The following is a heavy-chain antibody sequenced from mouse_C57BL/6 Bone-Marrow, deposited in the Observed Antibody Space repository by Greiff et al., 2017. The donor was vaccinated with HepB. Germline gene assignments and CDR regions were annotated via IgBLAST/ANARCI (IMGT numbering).Heavy chain of an antibody. CDR2: IDPSDSYT. D-gene: IGHD3-3*01. CDR3: ASEGDTSIDY. Sequence: QVQLQQPGAELVKPGASVKLSCKASGYTFTSYWMQWVKQRPGQGLEWIGEIDPSDSYTNYNQKFKGKATLTVDTSSSTAYMQLSSLTSEDAPVYCSASEGDTSIDYWGQGTPLTVSP. J-gene: IGHJ2*01. CDR1: GYTFTSYW. V-gene: IGHV1-50*01.